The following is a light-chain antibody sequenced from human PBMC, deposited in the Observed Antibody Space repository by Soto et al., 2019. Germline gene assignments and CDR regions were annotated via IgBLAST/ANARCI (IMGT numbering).Light chain of an antibody. Sequence: QSVLTQPPSVSEAPRQRVTISCAGSSSNIGNNAVTWYQQLPGKATKLLIYYDDLLPSGVSDRFSGSKSGTSASLAISGIQSEDEADYYCAAWDDSLNADWVFGGGTKLTVL. CDR2: YDD. V-gene: IGLV1-36*01. J-gene: IGLJ3*02. CDR1: SSNIGNNA. CDR3: AAWDDSLNADWV.